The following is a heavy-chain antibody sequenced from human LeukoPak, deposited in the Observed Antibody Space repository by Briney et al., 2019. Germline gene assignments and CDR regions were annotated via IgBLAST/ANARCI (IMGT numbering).Heavy chain of an antibody. V-gene: IGHV5-51*01. J-gene: IGHJ2*01. CDR2: IYPGDSDT. Sequence: GESLKISCKGSGYSFTSYWIGWVRQMPGKGLEWVGIIYPGDSDTRYSPSFQGQVTISADKSISTAYLQWSSLKASDTAMYYCARHVAHSGYDYRSGYFDLWGRGTLVTVSS. CDR1: GYSFTSYW. CDR3: ARHVAHSGYDYRSGYFDL. D-gene: IGHD5-12*01.